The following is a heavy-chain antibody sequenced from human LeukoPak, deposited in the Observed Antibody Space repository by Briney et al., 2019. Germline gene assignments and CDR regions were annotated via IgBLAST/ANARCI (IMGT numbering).Heavy chain of an antibody. Sequence: PSETLSLTCTVSGGSISSYYWSWIRQPPGKGLEWIGYIYYSGSTNYNPSLKSRVTISVDTSKNQFSLKLSSVTAADTAVYYCARVTTVTTRFDYWGQGTLATVSS. V-gene: IGHV4-59*01. CDR1: GGSISSYY. CDR3: ARVTTVTTRFDY. J-gene: IGHJ4*02. D-gene: IGHD4-17*01. CDR2: IYYSGST.